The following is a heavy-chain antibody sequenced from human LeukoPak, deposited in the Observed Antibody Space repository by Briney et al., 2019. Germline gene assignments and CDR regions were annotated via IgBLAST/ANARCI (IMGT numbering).Heavy chain of an antibody. Sequence: SETLSLTCTVSGGSISSYYWSWIRQPPGKGLEWIGYIYYSGSTNYNPSLKSRVTISVDTSKNQFSLKLSSVTAAYTAVYYCARARENAGTDYWGQGTLVTVSS. CDR2: IYYSGST. CDR3: ARARENAGTDY. V-gene: IGHV4-59*01. D-gene: IGHD6-13*01. J-gene: IGHJ4*02. CDR1: GGSISSYY.